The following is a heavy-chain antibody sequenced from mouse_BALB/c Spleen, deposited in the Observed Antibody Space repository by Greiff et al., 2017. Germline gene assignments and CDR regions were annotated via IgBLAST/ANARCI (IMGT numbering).Heavy chain of an antibody. CDR1: GFTFSSYA. J-gene: IGHJ4*01. V-gene: IGHV5-9-3*01. CDR3: ASVRRDYAMDY. Sequence: EVHLVESGGGLVKPGGSLKLSCAASGFTFSSYAMSWVRQTPEKRLEWVATISSGGSYTYYPDSVKGRFTISRDNAKNTLYLQMSSLRSEDTAMYYCASVRRDYAMDYWGQGTSVTVSS. CDR2: ISSGGSYT.